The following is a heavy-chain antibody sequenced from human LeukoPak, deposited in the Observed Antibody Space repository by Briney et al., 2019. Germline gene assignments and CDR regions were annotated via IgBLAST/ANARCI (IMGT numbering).Heavy chain of an antibody. CDR3: ARDQVGYYDFWSGYYIQ. D-gene: IGHD3-3*01. CDR2: IKQDGSEK. CDR1: GFTVSSNY. Sequence: PGGSLRLSCAASGFTVSSNYMSWVRQAPGKGLEWVANIKQDGSEKYYVDSVKGRFTISRDNAKNSLYLQMNSLRAEDTAVYYCARDQVGYYDFWSGYYIQWGQGTLVTVSP. J-gene: IGHJ4*02. V-gene: IGHV3-7*01.